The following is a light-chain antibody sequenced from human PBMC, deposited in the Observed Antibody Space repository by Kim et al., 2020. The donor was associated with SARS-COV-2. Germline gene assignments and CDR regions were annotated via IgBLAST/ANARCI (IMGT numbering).Light chain of an antibody. Sequence: ASVGDRVTITCRASQDISSWLAWYQQKPGKVPKLLIYAASSLQPGVPTRFSGSGSGTDFTLTISSLQPEDFATYYCQQASKFPLSFGGGTKVDIK. CDR2: AAS. CDR3: QQASKFPLS. CDR1: QDISSW. V-gene: IGKV1-12*01. J-gene: IGKJ4*01.